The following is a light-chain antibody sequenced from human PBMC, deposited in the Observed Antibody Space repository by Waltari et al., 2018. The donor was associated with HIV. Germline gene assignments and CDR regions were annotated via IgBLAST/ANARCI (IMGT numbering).Light chain of an antibody. Sequence: DIQMTQSPSSLSASVGDRVTITCRASQGIGNYLAWYQQKPGKSPELLIHGASTLHSGAPSRFSGSGSGTYFTLTITSLQPEDAASYFCQMYSRAPRTFGHGTKVEIK. V-gene: IGKV1-27*01. CDR1: QGIGNY. CDR2: GAS. CDR3: QMYSRAPRT. J-gene: IGKJ1*01.